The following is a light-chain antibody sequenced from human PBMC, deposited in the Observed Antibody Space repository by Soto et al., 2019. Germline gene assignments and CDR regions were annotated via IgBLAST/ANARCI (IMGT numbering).Light chain of an antibody. CDR1: TSDVGIYNL. CDR2: EVD. J-gene: IGLJ3*02. V-gene: IGLV2-23*02. Sequence: QSVLTQPASVSGSPGQSITISCSGTTSDVGIYNLVSWYQQHPGEDPKLVIDEVDKRPSGVSNRFSGSRSGNTASLTISGLQSEDEADYYCYSDAGTRWVVGGGTTLTVL. CDR3: YSDAGTRWV.